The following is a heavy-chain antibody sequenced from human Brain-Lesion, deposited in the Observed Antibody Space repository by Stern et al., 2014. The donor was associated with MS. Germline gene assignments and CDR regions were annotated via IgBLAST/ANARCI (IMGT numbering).Heavy chain of an antibody. CDR1: GFTFGNYW. CDR2: IKDDGNET. V-gene: IGHV3-7*02. CDR3: ARVYNTIYGIVTQRGSGMDV. Sequence: AQLVASGGGLVQPGGSLTISCTAPGFTFGNYWMTWVRQAPGKGLEWVANIKDDGNETHYVDSVKGRFTISRDNARNSLYLQMNSLRVEDTALYYCARVYNTIYGIVTQRGSGMDVWGQGTTVIVYS. J-gene: IGHJ6*02. D-gene: IGHD3-3*01.